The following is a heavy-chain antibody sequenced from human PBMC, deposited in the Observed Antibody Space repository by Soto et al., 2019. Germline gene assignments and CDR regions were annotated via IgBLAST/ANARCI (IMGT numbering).Heavy chain of an antibody. CDR1: WGSIRGGDCC. D-gene: IGHD3-10*01. V-gene: IGHV4-30-4*01. CDR2: IYYSGST. J-gene: IGHJ5*02. CDR3: ARDEFLANNWSAP. Sequence: LSVTYTVVWGSIRGGDCCWILNRQPPGKGLEWIGYIYYSGSTYYNPSLKSRVTISVDTSASTAYMELSSLRSEDTAVYYCARDEFLANNWSAPWGQGTLVTVSS.